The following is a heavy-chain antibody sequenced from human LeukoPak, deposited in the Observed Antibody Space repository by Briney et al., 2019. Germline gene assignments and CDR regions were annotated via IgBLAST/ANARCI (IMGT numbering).Heavy chain of an antibody. D-gene: IGHD3-22*01. Sequence: LRLSFAAPGFTFSGSAMHWVRQASRKGLEWVGRIRSKANSYATAYAASVKGRFTISRDDSKNTAYLQMNSLKTEDTAVYYCTREGYYYDSSGYANFDYWGRGTLVTVSS. V-gene: IGHV3-73*01. CDR1: GFTFSGSA. CDR2: IRSKANSYAT. CDR3: TREGYYYDSSGYANFDY. J-gene: IGHJ4*02.